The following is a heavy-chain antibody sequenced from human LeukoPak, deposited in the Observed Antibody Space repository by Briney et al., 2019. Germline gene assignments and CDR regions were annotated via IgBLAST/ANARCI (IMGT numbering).Heavy chain of an antibody. CDR1: GFTFINAW. V-gene: IGHV3-15*01. CDR2: IKAKPHGGTT. CDR3: TTDLVPAAMGRFDY. J-gene: IGHJ4*02. D-gene: IGHD2-2*01. Sequence: SGGSLRLSCAASGFTFINAWMAWVRQAPGKGLEWVGRIKAKPHGGTTDYAAPVKGRFTISRDDSKNTLYLQMNSLKTEDTAVYYCTTDLVPAAMGRFDYWGQGTLVTVSS.